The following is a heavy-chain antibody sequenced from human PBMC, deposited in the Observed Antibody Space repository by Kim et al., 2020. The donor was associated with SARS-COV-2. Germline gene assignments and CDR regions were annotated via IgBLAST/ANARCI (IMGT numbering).Heavy chain of an antibody. V-gene: IGHV4-31*02. D-gene: IGHD3-3*01. J-gene: IGHJ4*02. CDR3: ARERRFLEWSMYYFDY. Sequence: SLKGRVTISVDTSKTPFSLKLSSVTAADTAVYYCARERRFLEWSMYYFDYWGQGTLVTVSS.